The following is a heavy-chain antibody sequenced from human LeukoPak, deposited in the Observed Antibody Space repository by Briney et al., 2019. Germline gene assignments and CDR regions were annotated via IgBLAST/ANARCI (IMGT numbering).Heavy chain of an antibody. CDR1: GGSISSSSYY. CDR2: ISHSGST. CDR3: ARGQSSGYDPGYMDV. J-gene: IGHJ6*03. V-gene: IGHV4-39*07. Sequence: SETLSLTCTVSGGSISSSSYYWGWIRQPPGKGLEWIGYISHSGSTYYSPSLKSRVTISVDRSRNQFFLNLSSMTAADTAVYFCARGQSSGYDPGYMDVWGKGTTVTVSS. D-gene: IGHD5-12*01.